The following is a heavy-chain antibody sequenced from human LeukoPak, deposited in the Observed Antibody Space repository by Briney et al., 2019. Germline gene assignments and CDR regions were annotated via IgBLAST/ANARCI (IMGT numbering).Heavy chain of an antibody. CDR3: ATAGGSSGSYPLIY. Sequence: GGSLRLSCAASGFTFNNYAMTWVRQAPGKGLERVSVITGSGSTTFYADSVKGRFTISRDNSKNTVFLQMNSLRVEDTAVYYCATAGGSSGSYPLIYWGQGILVTVSS. CDR2: ITGSGSTT. D-gene: IGHD6-19*01. CDR1: GFTFNNYA. V-gene: IGHV3-23*01. J-gene: IGHJ4*02.